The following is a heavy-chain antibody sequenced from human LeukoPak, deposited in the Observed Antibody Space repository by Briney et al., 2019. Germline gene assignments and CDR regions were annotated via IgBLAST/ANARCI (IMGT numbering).Heavy chain of an antibody. CDR1: GGTFSSYA. CDR2: IIPIFGTA. J-gene: IGHJ4*02. D-gene: IGHD5-18*01. CDR3: ARSRRGYEDY. V-gene: IGHV1-69*05. Sequence: EASVKVSCKASGGTFSSYAISWVRQAPGQGLEWMGRIIPIFGTANYAQKFQGRVTITTDESTSTAYMELSSLRSEDTAVYYCARSRRGYEDYWGQGTLVTVSS.